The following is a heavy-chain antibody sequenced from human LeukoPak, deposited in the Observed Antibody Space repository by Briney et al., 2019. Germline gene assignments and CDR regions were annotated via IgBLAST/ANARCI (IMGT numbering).Heavy chain of an antibody. J-gene: IGHJ5*02. CDR3: AKYYYDSSGYLNWFDP. CDR1: GFTFSSYG. CDR2: ISFDGSTK. Sequence: PGGSLRLSCAASGFTFSSYGMHWVRQAPGKGLEWVAVISFDGSTKYYADSVRGRFTISRDNSKNTLYLQMNSLRAEDTAVYYCAKYYYDSSGYLNWFDPWGQGTLVTVSS. V-gene: IGHV3-30*18. D-gene: IGHD3-22*01.